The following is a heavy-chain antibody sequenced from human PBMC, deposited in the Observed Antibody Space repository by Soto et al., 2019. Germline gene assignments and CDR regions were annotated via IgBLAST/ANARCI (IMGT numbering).Heavy chain of an antibody. D-gene: IGHD3-16*02. J-gene: IGHJ4*02. CDR1: GFTFSSYA. Sequence: GGSLRLSCAASGFTFSSYAMHWVRRAPGKGLEWVAVISYDGSNKYYADSVKGRFTISRDNSKNTRYLQMNSLRAEDPAVYYCARGLRLGELSLFRLVPGPVDYWGQGTLVTVSS. CDR2: ISYDGSNK. V-gene: IGHV3-30-3*01. CDR3: ARGLRLGELSLFRLVPGPVDY.